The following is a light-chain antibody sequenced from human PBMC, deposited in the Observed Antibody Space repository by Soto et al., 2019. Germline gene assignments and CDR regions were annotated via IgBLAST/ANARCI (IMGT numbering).Light chain of an antibody. CDR1: QSISTF. V-gene: IGKV1-39*01. CDR2: TTS. Sequence: DIQMTQSPSSLSASVGDRVTVTCRASQSISTFLNWYQQKPGKAPNLLIYTTSTLHGGVPSRFSGSGSGTYFTLTISSLQPEDFATYYCQHSFTAPWTFGQGTRVYSK. J-gene: IGKJ1*01. CDR3: QHSFTAPWT.